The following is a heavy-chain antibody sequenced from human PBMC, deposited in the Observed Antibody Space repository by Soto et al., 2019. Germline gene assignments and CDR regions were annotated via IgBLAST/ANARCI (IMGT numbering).Heavy chain of an antibody. Sequence: GGSLTLSCAASGFTFSSYPMSWVRQAPGKGLEWVSAISGSGGSTYYADSVKGRFTISRDNSKNTLYLQMNSLRAEDTAVYYCAKVITIFGVVPKYYYYMDVWGKGTTVTVPS. V-gene: IGHV3-23*01. J-gene: IGHJ6*03. CDR1: GFTFSSYP. D-gene: IGHD3-3*01. CDR2: ISGSGGST. CDR3: AKVITIFGVVPKYYYYMDV.